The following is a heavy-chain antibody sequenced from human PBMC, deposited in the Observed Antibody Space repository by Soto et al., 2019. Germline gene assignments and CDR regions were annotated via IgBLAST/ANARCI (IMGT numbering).Heavy chain of an antibody. V-gene: IGHV4-59*01. D-gene: IGHD3-9*01. CDR1: GGSISSYY. J-gene: IGHJ4*02. CDR3: AREIERYFDWLF. CDR2: IYYSGST. Sequence: RSLTCTVSGGSISSYYWSWIRQPPGKGLEWIGYIYYSGSTNYNPSLMSRVTISVDTSKNQFSLKLSSVTAADTAVYYCAREIERYFDWLFWGQGTLVTVSS.